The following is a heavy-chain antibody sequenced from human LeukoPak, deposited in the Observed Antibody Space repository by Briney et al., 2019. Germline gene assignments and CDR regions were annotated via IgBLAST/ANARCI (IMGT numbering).Heavy chain of an antibody. CDR1: GCTFSSFA. D-gene: IGHD4-17*01. Sequence: GGSLRLSCAASGCTFSSFAMSWVRQAPEKGLEWVSAISGSGGRTYYADSVKGRFTISRDNSKNTLYLQMNSLRAEDTAVYYCAKDRTTVTTPEYWGQGTQVTVSS. V-gene: IGHV3-23*01. CDR3: AKDRTTVTTPEY. J-gene: IGHJ4*02. CDR2: ISGSGGRT.